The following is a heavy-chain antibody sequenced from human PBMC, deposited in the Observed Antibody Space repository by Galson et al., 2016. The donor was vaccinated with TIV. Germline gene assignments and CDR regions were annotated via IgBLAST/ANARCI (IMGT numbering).Heavy chain of an antibody. CDR3: ARGVVQATAIYGMDV. Sequence: QSGAEVTKPGESLKISCKGSGYSFSSYWIAWVRQMPGKGLEWMGIIYPDDSDTTYSPSFQGQVTTSVDKSISTANLQWSSLKASDPAIYYCARGVVQATAIYGMDVWGQGTTVTVSS. D-gene: IGHD2-2*01. CDR2: IYPDDSDT. J-gene: IGHJ6*02. CDR1: GYSFSSYW. V-gene: IGHV5-51*01.